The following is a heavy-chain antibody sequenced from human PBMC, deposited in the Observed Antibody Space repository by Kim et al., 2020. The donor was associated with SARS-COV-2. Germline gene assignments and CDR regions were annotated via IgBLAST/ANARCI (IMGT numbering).Heavy chain of an antibody. CDR2: ISSSGSTI. D-gene: IGHD3-22*01. J-gene: IGHJ6*02. CDR3: ARGRHRITMIVVVTYYYGMDV. Sequence: GGSLRLSCAASGFTFSSYEMNWVRQAPGKGLEWVSYISSSGSTIYYADSVKGRFTISRDNAKNSLYLQMNSLRAEDTAVYYCARGRHRITMIVVVTYYYGMDVWGQGTTVTVSS. CDR1: GFTFSSYE. V-gene: IGHV3-48*03.